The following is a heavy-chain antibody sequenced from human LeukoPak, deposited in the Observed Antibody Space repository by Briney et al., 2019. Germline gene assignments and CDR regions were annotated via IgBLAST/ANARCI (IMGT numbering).Heavy chain of an antibody. CDR1: AISFSNYT. D-gene: IGHD4-17*01. CDR3: AKGFYYGDYGNWFDP. Sequence: GGSLRLSCVASAISFSNYTMNWVRQAPGKGLEWVSSIISSSSFISYADSVKGRFTVSRDNTKSSLYLQMNSLRVDDTAVYYCAKGFYYGDYGNWFDPWGQGTLVIVSS. CDR2: IISSSSFI. V-gene: IGHV3-21*01. J-gene: IGHJ5*02.